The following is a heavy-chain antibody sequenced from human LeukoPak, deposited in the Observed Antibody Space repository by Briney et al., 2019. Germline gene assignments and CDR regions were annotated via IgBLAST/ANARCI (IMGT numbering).Heavy chain of an antibody. CDR2: INPSGGST. V-gene: IGHV1-46*01. CDR3: AREVGYCSGGSCYHLYFDY. CDR1: GYTFTSYY. D-gene: IGHD2-15*01. J-gene: IGHJ4*02. Sequence: ASVKVSCKASGYTFTSYYMHWVRQAPGQGLEGRGIINPSGGSTSYAQKFQGRVTMTRDTSTSTVYMELSSLRSEDTAVYYCAREVGYCSGGSCYHLYFDYWGQGTLVTVSS.